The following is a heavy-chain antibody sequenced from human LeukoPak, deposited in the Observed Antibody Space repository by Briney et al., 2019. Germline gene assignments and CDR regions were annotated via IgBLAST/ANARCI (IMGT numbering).Heavy chain of an antibody. CDR3: ARRYYYNLGSFPFDF. CDR1: GGPFSGYF. CDR2: IHNSGTT. D-gene: IGHD3-10*01. Sequence: SETLSLTCAVSGGPFSGYFWSWIRQSSGKGLEWIGEIHNSGTTNYTPSLNSRVTISEDTSKNQFYLNLSSVTAADTAVYYCARRYYYNLGSFPFDFWGQGTLVTVSS. V-gene: IGHV4-34*01. J-gene: IGHJ4*02.